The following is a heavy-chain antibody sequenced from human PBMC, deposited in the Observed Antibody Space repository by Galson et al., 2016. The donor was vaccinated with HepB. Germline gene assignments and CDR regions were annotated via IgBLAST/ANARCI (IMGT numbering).Heavy chain of an antibody. CDR3: ARGGPAGYDDPPV. Sequence: SLRLSCAASGLTFSAYSMNWVRQAPGKGLEWVSYINSPSSTIYYADSVKGRFTISRDNSKNSLFLLMNSLRDEDTAVYYCARGGPAGYDDPPVWGQGTTVTVSS. J-gene: IGHJ6*02. CDR2: INSPSSTI. D-gene: IGHD3-16*01. CDR1: GLTFSAYS. V-gene: IGHV3-48*02.